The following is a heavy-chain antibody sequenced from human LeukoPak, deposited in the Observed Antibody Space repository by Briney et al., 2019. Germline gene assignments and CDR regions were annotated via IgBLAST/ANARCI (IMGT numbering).Heavy chain of an antibody. CDR2: ISGYNGHT. V-gene: IGHV1-18*01. J-gene: IGHJ6*02. CDR3: ARDGGGSLYGMDV. CDR1: GYTFISHY. D-gene: IGHD2-15*01. Sequence: ASVKVSCKASGYTFISHYITWVRQAPGQGLEWMGWISGYNGHTNYAQNLQGRVTMTTDTSTSTVYMELSSLTSEDTAVYYCARDGGGSLYGMDVWGQGTTVTVSS.